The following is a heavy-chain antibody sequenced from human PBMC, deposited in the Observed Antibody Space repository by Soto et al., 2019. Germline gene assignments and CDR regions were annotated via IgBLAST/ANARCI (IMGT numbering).Heavy chain of an antibody. CDR3: ARDRGELVDVPWIQLPDY. CDR2: INPNSGGT. D-gene: IGHD5-18*01. CDR1: GYTFTGYY. V-gene: IGHV1-2*04. Sequence: ASVKVSCKASGYTFTGYYMHWVRQAPGQGLEWMGWINPNSGGTNYAQKFQGWVTMTRDTSISTAYMELSRLRSDDTAVYYCARDRGELVDVPWIQLPDYWGQGTLVTVSS. J-gene: IGHJ4*02.